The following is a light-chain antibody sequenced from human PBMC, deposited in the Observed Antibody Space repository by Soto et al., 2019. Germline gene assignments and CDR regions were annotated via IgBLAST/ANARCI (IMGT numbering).Light chain of an antibody. CDR3: QQYSNSPRT. CDR2: GAS. CDR1: QSVTSNY. Sequence: VLTQSPGALSLSPGERATLSCRASQSVTSNYLAWYQQKPGQAPRLLMYGASTRATGIPDRFSGSGSGTDFTLTISRLEPEDFAVYYCQQYSNSPRTSGQGTKVDIK. V-gene: IGKV3-20*01. J-gene: IGKJ1*01.